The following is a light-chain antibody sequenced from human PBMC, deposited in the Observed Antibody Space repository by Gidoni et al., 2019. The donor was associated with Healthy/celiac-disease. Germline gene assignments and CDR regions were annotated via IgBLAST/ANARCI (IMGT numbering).Light chain of an antibody. CDR3: QSYDSSLSGLWV. CDR2: GNS. CDR1: ISNIGAGYY. V-gene: IGLV1-40*01. Sequence: HSVLTQPPSVSWHPGQSVTISCTGSISNIGAGYYVHWYQQLPVTALKLLIYGNSYRPSGVPDRFSGSKSGTSASLAITVLQADDDADYYCQSYDSSLSGLWVFGGGTKLTVL. J-gene: IGLJ3*02.